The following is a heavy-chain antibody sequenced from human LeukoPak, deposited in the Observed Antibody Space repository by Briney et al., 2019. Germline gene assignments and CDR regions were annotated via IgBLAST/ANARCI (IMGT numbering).Heavy chain of an antibody. CDR2: IKSKTDGGTT. CDR1: GFTFSNAW. CDR3: TTFTCIQLWRYGDY. D-gene: IGHD5-18*01. J-gene: IGHJ4*02. Sequence: GGSLRLSCAASGFTFSNAWMSWVRQAPGKGLEWVGRIKSKTDGGTTDYAAPVKGRFTISRDDSKSTLYLQMNSLKTEDTAVYYCTTFTCIQLWRYGDYWGQGTLVTVSS. V-gene: IGHV3-15*01.